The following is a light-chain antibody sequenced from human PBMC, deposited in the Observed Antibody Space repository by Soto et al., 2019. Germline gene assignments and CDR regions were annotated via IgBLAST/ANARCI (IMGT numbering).Light chain of an antibody. CDR2: EVS. CDR3: MQSTQLPPT. J-gene: IGKJ5*01. V-gene: IGKV2D-29*02. Sequence: DVVMTQTRLSLSVAPGQPASISFDCSQSLLHITGETFLFWYLQKPGQSPQLLIYEVSTRVSGVPDRFSGSGSGTDFTLEISRVETDDVGIYYCMQSTQLPPTFGQGTRLEI. CDR1: QSLLHITGETF.